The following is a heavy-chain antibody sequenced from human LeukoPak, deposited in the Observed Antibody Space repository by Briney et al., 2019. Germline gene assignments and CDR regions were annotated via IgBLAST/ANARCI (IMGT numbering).Heavy chain of an antibody. Sequence: ASVKVSCKASGGTFSSYAISWVRQAPGQGLEWIGGIIPIFGTANYAQKFQGRVTITTDESTSTAYMELSSLRSEDTAVYYCARDPYYYDSSGYYYWGQGTLVTVSS. CDR3: ARDPYYYDSSGYYY. V-gene: IGHV1-69*05. CDR2: IIPIFGTA. J-gene: IGHJ4*02. CDR1: GGTFSSYA. D-gene: IGHD3-22*01.